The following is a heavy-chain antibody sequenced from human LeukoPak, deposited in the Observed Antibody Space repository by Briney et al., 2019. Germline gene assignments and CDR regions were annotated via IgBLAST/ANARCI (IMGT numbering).Heavy chain of an antibody. D-gene: IGHD1-26*01. Sequence: GGSLRLSCAASGFIFNEYAMHWVRQAPGKGLMWVSRINDDGDSTNYADSVKGRFTISRDNAKNTLYLQMNSLRAEDTAVYYCARAARSYYDGTDAFDIWGQGTMVTVSS. J-gene: IGHJ3*02. CDR3: ARAARSYYDGTDAFDI. CDR1: GFIFNEYA. V-gene: IGHV3-74*01. CDR2: INDDGDST.